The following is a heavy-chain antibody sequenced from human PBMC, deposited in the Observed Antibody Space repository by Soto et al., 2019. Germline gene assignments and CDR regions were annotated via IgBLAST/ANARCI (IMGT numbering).Heavy chain of an antibody. D-gene: IGHD3-10*01. CDR2: IDPSDSYT. CDR1: GYSFTSYW. Sequence: GESLKISCKGSGYSFTSYWISWVRQMPGKGLEWMGRIDPSDSYTNYSPSFQGHVTISADKSISTAYLQWSSLKASDTAMYYCARHISILNYYGSGSPYYYYYGMDVWGQGTTVTVSS. V-gene: IGHV5-10-1*01. CDR3: ARHISILNYYGSGSPYYYYYGMDV. J-gene: IGHJ6*02.